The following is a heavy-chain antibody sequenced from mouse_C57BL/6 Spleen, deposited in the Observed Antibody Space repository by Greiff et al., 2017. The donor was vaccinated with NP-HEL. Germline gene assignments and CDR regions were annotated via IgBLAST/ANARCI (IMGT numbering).Heavy chain of an antibody. V-gene: IGHV1-80*01. CDR3: ARGGLLRYFDV. CDR1: GYAFSSYW. Sequence: VQLQQSGAELVKPGASVKISCKASGYAFSSYWMNWVKQRPGKGLEWIGQIYPGDGDTNYNGTFKGKATLTADKSSSTAYMQLSSLTSEDAAVYCCARGGLLRYFDVWGTGTTVTVSS. J-gene: IGHJ1*03. CDR2: IYPGDGDT. D-gene: IGHD2-3*01.